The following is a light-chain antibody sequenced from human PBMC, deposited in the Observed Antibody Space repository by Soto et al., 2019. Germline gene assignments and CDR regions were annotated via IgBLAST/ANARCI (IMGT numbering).Light chain of an antibody. J-gene: IGKJ5*01. V-gene: IGKV3-20*01. CDR3: QQYGNSPIT. Sequence: EIVLTQSPATLSSFPGERATLSCRASERIYSAYLGWYQQKPGQAPRLLIYGTSSRATGIPDRFSGSGSGTDFTLTISRLEPEDFAVYYCQQYGNSPITFGQGTRLEIK. CDR1: ERIYSAY. CDR2: GTS.